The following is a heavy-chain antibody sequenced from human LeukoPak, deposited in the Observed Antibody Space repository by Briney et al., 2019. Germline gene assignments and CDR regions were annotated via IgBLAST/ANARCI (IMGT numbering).Heavy chain of an antibody. CDR3: ARGGVMVRGFDY. Sequence: PGGSLRLSCAASGFAFSSYVLSWVRQAPGKGLKWVSAIGGSGGATYYADSVKGRFTISRDNSKNTLYLQMNSLRAEDTAVYYCARGGVMVRGFDYWGQGTLVTVSS. CDR2: IGGSGGAT. V-gene: IGHV3-23*01. D-gene: IGHD3-10*01. CDR1: GFAFSSYV. J-gene: IGHJ4*02.